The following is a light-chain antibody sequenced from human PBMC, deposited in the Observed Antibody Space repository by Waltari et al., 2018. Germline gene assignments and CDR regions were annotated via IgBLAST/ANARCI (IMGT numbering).Light chain of an antibody. J-gene: IGKJ4*01. CDR2: GSS. Sequence: EIVLTQSPGTLSLSPGERATLYCRASQSPSSSYLAWYQQKPGQPPRLLIYGSSKRATGIPDRFSGSWSGTDFTLTITRVEPEDFAIYYCQQYARSLTFGGGTKVEIK. V-gene: IGKV3-20*01. CDR3: QQYARSLT. CDR1: QSPSSSY.